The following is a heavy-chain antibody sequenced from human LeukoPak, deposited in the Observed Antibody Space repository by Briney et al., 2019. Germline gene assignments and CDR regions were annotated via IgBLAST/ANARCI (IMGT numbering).Heavy chain of an antibody. V-gene: IGHV3-49*04. D-gene: IGHD3-3*01. CDR3: TRDEPITIFGVVNYFDY. Sequence: SLRLSCAASGFMSSVYYMDWVRQAPGKGLEWVGFIRSKAYGGTTEYAASVKGRFTISRDDSKSIAYLQMNSLKTEDTAVYYCTRDEPITIFGVVNYFDYWGQGTLVTVSS. J-gene: IGHJ4*02. CDR2: IRSKAYGGTT. CDR1: GFMSSVYY.